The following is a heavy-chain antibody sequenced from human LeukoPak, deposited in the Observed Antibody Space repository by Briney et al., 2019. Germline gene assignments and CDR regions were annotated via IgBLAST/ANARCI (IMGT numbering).Heavy chain of an antibody. V-gene: IGHV4-30-2*05. CDR2: IYHSGST. CDR1: GGSISSGGYD. D-gene: IGHD2-15*01. CDR3: ARDPGGSAIAY. Sequence: SQTLSLTCTVSGGSISSGGYDWSWIRQPPGKGLEWIGYIYHSGSTYYNPSLKSRVTISVDTSNNQFSLELSSVTAADTAVYYCARDPGGSAIAYWGQGTLVTVSP. J-gene: IGHJ4*02.